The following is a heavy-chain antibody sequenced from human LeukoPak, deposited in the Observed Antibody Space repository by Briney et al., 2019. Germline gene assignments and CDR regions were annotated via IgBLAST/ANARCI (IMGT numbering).Heavy chain of an antibody. Sequence: ASVKVSCKASGYTFTSYYMHWVRQAPGQGLEWMGIINPSGGSTSYAQKFQGRVTMTRDTSTSTVYMELSSLRSEDTAVYYCARRHYYDGSGYNWFDPWGQGTLVTVSS. D-gene: IGHD3-22*01. J-gene: IGHJ5*02. CDR3: ARRHYYDGSGYNWFDP. CDR2: INPSGGST. V-gene: IGHV1-46*01. CDR1: GYTFTSYY.